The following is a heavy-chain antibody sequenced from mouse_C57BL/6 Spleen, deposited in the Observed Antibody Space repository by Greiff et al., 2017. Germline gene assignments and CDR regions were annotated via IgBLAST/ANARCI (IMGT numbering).Heavy chain of an antibody. D-gene: IGHD2-5*01. CDR1: GYTFTEYT. J-gene: IGHJ3*01. Sequence: QVQLQQSGAELVKPGASVKLSCKASGYTFTEYTIHWVKQRSGQGLEWIGWFYPGSGSIKYNEKFKDKATLTADKSSSTAYMELSRLTSEDSAVYFCARHEEAYYSNSAWFAYWGQGTLVTVSA. V-gene: IGHV1-62-2*01. CDR3: ARHEEAYYSNSAWFAY. CDR2: FYPGSGSI.